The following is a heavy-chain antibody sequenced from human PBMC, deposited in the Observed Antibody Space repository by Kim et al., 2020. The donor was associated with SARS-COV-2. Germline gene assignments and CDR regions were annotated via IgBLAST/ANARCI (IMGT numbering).Heavy chain of an antibody. Sequence: SETLSLTCAVYGGSFSGYYWSWIRQPPGKGLEWIGEINHSGSTNYNPSLKSRVTISVDTSKNQFSLKLSSVTAADTAVYYCAREAPGPIRHWGQGTLVTVSS. CDR3: AREAPGPIRH. CDR2: INHSGST. V-gene: IGHV4-34*01. J-gene: IGHJ4*02. CDR1: GGSFSGYY. D-gene: IGHD3-9*01.